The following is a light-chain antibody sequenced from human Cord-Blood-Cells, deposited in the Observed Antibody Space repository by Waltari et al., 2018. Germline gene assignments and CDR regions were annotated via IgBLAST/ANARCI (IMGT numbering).Light chain of an antibody. CDR2: ELS. V-gene: IGLV2-14*01. J-gene: IGLJ2*01. CDR3: SSYTSSSTVV. Sequence: QSALTHPASVSVSPGQSITIPLTGTSSVVGVYNYDPCYQQHPGKAPKLMIYELSNRPSGVSNRFSGSKSGNTASLTISGLQAEDEADYYCSSYTSSSTVVFGGGTKLTVL. CDR1: SSVVGVYNY.